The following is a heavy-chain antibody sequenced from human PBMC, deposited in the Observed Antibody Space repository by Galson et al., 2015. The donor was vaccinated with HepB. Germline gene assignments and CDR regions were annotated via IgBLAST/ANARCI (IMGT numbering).Heavy chain of an antibody. CDR1: GFTFSSYS. CDR2: ISSSSSTI. CDR3: ARDSPDCSGGSCYDQTPKEYNWFDP. Sequence: SLRLSCAASGFTFSSYSMNWVRQAPGKGLEWVSYISSSSSTIYYADSVKGRFTISRDNAKNSLYLQMNSLRDEDTAVHYCARDSPDCSGGSCYDQTPKEYNWFDPWGQGTLVTVSS. D-gene: IGHD2-15*01. V-gene: IGHV3-48*02. J-gene: IGHJ5*02.